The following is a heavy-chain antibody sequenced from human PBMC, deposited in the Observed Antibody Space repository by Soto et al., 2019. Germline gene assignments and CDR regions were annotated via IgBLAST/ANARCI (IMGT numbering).Heavy chain of an antibody. CDR3: ARSETARHKGFDS. CDR1: GGTFSSSA. J-gene: IGHJ3*02. CDR2: IIPTFGTS. Sequence: QVQLEQSGAEVRKPGSSVKVSCKASGGTFSSSAINWLRQAPGQGPEWMGGIIPTFGTSNYIPKLRGRVTITADTSTNTAYMEVSSLTSEDTAMYYCARSETARHKGFDSCGQGTMVTV. D-gene: IGHD6-25*01. V-gene: IGHV1-69*06.